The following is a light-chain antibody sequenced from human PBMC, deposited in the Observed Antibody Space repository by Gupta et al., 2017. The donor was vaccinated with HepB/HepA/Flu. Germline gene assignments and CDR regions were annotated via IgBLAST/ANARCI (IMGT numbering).Light chain of an antibody. CDR3: QQCSSSPYT. V-gene: IGKV3-20*01. Sequence: EIVFTQTPCTLSLSPGERATLPCRASQGGRSDYLSRYQQTPGQAPRLLIYGASSRATGIPDRFSGGGSGTDFTLTISRLEREDFAVYCCQQCSSSPYTFGQGTKLQIK. CDR1: QGGRSDY. J-gene: IGKJ2*01. CDR2: GAS.